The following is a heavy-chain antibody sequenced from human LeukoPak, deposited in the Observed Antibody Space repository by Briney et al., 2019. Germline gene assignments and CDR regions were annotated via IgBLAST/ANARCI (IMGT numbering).Heavy chain of an antibody. CDR3: ARAGSLGYCTSTRCYALDY. CDR2: INPNRGGT. D-gene: IGHD2-2*01. V-gene: IGHV1-2*02. CDR1: RCTFTGYY. J-gene: IGHJ4*02. Sequence: GASVKVSCKASRCTFTGYYMHWVRQAPAQGLEWMGWINPNRGGTNYAQKFQGRVTMTRDTSISTAYMELTRLRSDDTAVYYCARAGSLGYCTSTRCYALDYWGQGTLVTVSS.